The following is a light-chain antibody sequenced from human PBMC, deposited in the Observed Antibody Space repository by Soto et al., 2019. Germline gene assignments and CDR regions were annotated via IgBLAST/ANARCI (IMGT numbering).Light chain of an antibody. CDR3: QQYGSSPPVT. V-gene: IGKV3-20*01. CDR1: QSVSSSY. Sequence: EIVLTQSPGTLSLSPEEKATHSCRASQSVSSSYLAWYQQKPGQAPRLLIYGASSRYTGIPDRFSGSGSGTDFTLTISRLEPEDFAVYYYQQYGSSPPVTFGGGTKVDIK. J-gene: IGKJ4*01. CDR2: GAS.